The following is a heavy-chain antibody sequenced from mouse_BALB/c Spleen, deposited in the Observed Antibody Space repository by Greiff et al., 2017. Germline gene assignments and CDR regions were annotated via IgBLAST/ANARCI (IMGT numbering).Heavy chain of an antibody. CDR1: GFSLTSYG. CDR2: IWAGGST. Sequence: QVQLKESGPGLVAPSQSLSITCTASGFSLTSYGVHWVRQPPGKGLEWLGVIWAGGSTNYNSALMSRLSISKDNSKCQVFLTMNSLQTDDTAMYYCAPSYGNFYAMDYWGQGTSVTVSS. V-gene: IGHV2-9*02. CDR3: APSYGNFYAMDY. D-gene: IGHD2-1*01. J-gene: IGHJ4*01.